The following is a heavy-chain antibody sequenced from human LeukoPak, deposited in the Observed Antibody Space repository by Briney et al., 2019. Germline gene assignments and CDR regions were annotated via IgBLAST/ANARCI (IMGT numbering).Heavy chain of an antibody. V-gene: IGHV5-51*01. CDR3: ARDAASYDGGDSKEYYFEG. Sequence: GESLKISCKGSGYDFTTYWIGWVRQMPGEGLEWMGIIYPGDSDTRYSPSFQGQVTTASDKSISTAYLQWSSLKPSDTAVYYRARDAASYDGGDSKEYYFEGWGKGTPVTVSS. CDR2: IYPGDSDT. D-gene: IGHD4-23*01. CDR1: GYDFTTYW. J-gene: IGHJ6*03.